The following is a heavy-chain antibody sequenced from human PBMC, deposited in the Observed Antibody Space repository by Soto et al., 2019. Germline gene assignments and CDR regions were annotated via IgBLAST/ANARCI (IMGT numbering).Heavy chain of an antibody. CDR2: IFPGDSET. CDR1: GYSFTSWW. Sequence: GESLKISCKGSGYSFTSWWIGWVRQMPGKGPEWMGIIFPGDSETRYSPSFQGQVTISVDKSISTAYLQWSSLKASDTATYYCARGGSDYGLDYWGQGTLVTVSS. J-gene: IGHJ4*02. V-gene: IGHV5-51*01. CDR3: ARGGSDYGLDY. D-gene: IGHD3-10*01.